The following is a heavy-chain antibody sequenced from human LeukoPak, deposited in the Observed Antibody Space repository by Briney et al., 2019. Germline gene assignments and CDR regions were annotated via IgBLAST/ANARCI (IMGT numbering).Heavy chain of an antibody. Sequence: ASETLTLTCTVSGGSISSYYWSWIRQPPGKGLEWIGYIYYSGSTNYNPSLKSRVTISVDTSKNQFSLKLSSVTAADAAVYYCARGEYSSSWYNYWGQGTLVTVSS. D-gene: IGHD6-13*01. CDR1: GGSISSYY. J-gene: IGHJ4*02. V-gene: IGHV4-59*01. CDR2: IYYSGST. CDR3: ARGEYSSSWYNY.